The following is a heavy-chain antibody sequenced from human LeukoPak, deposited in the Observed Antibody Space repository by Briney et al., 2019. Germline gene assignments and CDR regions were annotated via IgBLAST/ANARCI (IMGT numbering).Heavy chain of an antibody. J-gene: IGHJ5*02. V-gene: IGHV4-59*08. Sequence: SETLSLTCTVSGGSINSYHWNWVRQPPGKGLEWIGYIYYSGSTNYNPSLKSRVTISVDTSKNQFSLKLSSVTAADTAVYYCARSLGYSGSYYWFDPWGQGTLVTVSS. CDR2: IYYSGST. D-gene: IGHD1-26*01. CDR1: GGSINSYH. CDR3: ARSLGYSGSYYWFDP.